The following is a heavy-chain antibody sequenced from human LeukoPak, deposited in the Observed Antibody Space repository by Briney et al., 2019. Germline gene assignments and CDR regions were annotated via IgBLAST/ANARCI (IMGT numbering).Heavy chain of an antibody. CDR3: TREDGSGSSDY. V-gene: IGHV3-49*02. CDR2: IRSKAHTGAP. Sequence: GGSLRLSCIASGFTFWDYHMRWVREARGKGVEWVGFIRSKAHTGAPELAASLRGRFIISRYDSKSVAYLQMNSLDTEDTAVYYCTREDGSGSSDYWGQGTLVTVSS. CDR1: GFTFWDYH. J-gene: IGHJ4*02. D-gene: IGHD6-19*01.